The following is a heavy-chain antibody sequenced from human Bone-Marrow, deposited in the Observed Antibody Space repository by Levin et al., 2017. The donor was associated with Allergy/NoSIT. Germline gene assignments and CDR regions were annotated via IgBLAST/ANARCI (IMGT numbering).Heavy chain of an antibody. J-gene: IGHJ5*02. CDR2: ISSVNDYT. CDR3: ARSHYYDSSGYRLFDH. V-gene: IGHV3-11*03. D-gene: IGHD3-22*01. CDR1: GFTFSNFY. Sequence: GGSLRLSCAASGFTFSNFYLNWVRQAPGKGLEWVAYISSVNDYTNYADSVKGRFTISRDTAKNSLYLQMNSLRVEDTAVYYCARSHYYDSSGYRLFDHWGQGTLVTVSS.